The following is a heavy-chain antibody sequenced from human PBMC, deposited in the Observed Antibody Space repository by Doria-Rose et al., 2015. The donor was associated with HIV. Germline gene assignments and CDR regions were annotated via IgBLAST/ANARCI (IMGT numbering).Heavy chain of an antibody. J-gene: IGHJ4*02. CDR2: IFYTGST. Sequence: VQLVESGPGLVKPSKTLSLTCSVSGGSISHYYWSWIRQPPGKGLEYIGDIFYTGSTNYSPSLKSRMSISIDTSENKLSLRLSSVTAADTAVYYCARVLSGTYDYWGQGTLVTVSS. CDR1: GGSISHYY. CDR3: ARVLSGTYDY. V-gene: IGHV4-59*01. D-gene: IGHD1-26*01.